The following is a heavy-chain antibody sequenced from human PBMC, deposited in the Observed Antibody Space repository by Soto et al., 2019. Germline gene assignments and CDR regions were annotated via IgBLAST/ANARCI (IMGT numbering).Heavy chain of an antibody. J-gene: IGHJ6*02. Sequence: GASVKVSCKASGYTFTGYYMHWVRQAPGQGLEWMGWINPNSGGTNYAQKFQGRVTMTRDTSISTAYMELSRLRSDDTAVYYCASETEQLAQYYYYGMDVWGQGTTVTVSS. CDR3: ASETEQLAQYYYYGMDV. V-gene: IGHV1-2*02. CDR1: GYTFTGYY. D-gene: IGHD6-13*01. CDR2: INPNSGGT.